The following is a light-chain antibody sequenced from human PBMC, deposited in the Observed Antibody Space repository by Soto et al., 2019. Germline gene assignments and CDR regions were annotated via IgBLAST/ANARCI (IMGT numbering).Light chain of an antibody. CDR3: QQYGTSPRT. CDR2: GAS. Sequence: EIVMTQSPATLSVSPGERAALSCRASQSVSSNLAWYQQKPGQPPRLLIYGASTRATGIPARFSGSGSGTEFTLTISSLQSEDFAVYYCQQYGTSPRTFGQGTKVDIK. J-gene: IGKJ1*01. V-gene: IGKV3-15*01. CDR1: QSVSSN.